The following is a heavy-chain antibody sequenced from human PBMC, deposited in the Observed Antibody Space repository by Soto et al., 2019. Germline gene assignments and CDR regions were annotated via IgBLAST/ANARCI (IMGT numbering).Heavy chain of an antibody. CDR3: AKDRGGYYGSGSYST. D-gene: IGHD3-10*01. CDR1: GFTFDDYA. Sequence: GGSLRLSCAASGFTFDDYAMHWVRQAPGKGLEWVSGISWNSGSIGYADSVKGRFTISRDNAKNSLYLQMNSLRAEDTALYYCAKDRGGYYGSGSYSTWGQGTLVTVSS. J-gene: IGHJ5*02. V-gene: IGHV3-9*01. CDR2: ISWNSGSI.